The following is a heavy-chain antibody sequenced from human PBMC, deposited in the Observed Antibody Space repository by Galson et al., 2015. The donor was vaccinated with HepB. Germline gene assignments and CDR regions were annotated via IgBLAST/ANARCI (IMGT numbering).Heavy chain of an antibody. CDR1: GYTFSSYG. V-gene: IGHV1-18*01. CDR3: ARDGVEGSGKS. Sequence: SEKVSCKASGYTFSSYGISWVRQAPGQGLEWMGWISGYNGDTNYSQKLQGRVTMTTDTSTSTAYMELRSLRSDDTAVYYCARDGVEGSGKSWGQGTLVIVSS. D-gene: IGHD1-26*01. J-gene: IGHJ5*02. CDR2: ISGYNGDT.